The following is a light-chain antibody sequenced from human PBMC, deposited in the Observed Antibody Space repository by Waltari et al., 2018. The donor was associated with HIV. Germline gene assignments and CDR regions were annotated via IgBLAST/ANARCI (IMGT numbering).Light chain of an antibody. CDR1: QSVSTN. CDR3: QQYNNWPLA. J-gene: IGKJ4*01. CDR2: GAS. V-gene: IGKV3-15*01. Sequence: EIMMTQSPATLSVSPGARATLSCRASQSVSTNLAWYQQKPGQAPRLLIYGASTRATGIPARFSGSGSGTDFTLTISSPQSEDSVTYYCQQYNNWPLAFGGGTKVEIK.